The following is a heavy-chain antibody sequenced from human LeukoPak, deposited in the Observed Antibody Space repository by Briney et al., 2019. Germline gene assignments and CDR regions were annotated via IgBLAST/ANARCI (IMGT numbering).Heavy chain of an antibody. J-gene: IGHJ4*02. CDR3: ARGGVDYYGSGTYYLMYYFDY. Sequence: GGSLRLSCAASGFTFSTYGMSCVRQAPGEGREWVSGISGSGGASYYADSVKGRFTISRDDSHNTLYLQMNSLRAEDTAVYFCARGGVDYYGSGTYYLMYYFDYWGQGALVTVSS. V-gene: IGHV3-23*01. CDR1: GFTFSTYG. D-gene: IGHD3-10*01. CDR2: ISGSGGAS.